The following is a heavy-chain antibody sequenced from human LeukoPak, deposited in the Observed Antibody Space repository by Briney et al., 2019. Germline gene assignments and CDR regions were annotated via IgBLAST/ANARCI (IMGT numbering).Heavy chain of an antibody. D-gene: IGHD3-22*01. Sequence: SETLSLTCTVSGGSISSYYWSWIRQPAGKGLEWIGRIYTSGSTNYNPSLKSRVTMSVDTSKNQFPLKLSSVTAADTAVYYCARDVSSSGYYLFDYWGQGTLVTVSS. CDR1: GGSISSYY. V-gene: IGHV4-4*07. CDR3: ARDVSSSGYYLFDY. CDR2: IYTSGST. J-gene: IGHJ4*02.